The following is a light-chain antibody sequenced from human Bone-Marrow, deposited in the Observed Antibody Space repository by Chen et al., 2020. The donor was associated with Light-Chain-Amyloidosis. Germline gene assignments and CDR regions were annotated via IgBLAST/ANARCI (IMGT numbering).Light chain of an antibody. Sequence: QSVVTQPPSASGTPGQRVTISCSGSWSNIGSNSINWHQQLSGTAPKLLIYGNSQRPSGVPDRFSGSKSGTSASLAISGLQSEDEADYYCAVWDDSLSGRVFGGGTKLTVL. CDR3: AVWDDSLSGRV. V-gene: IGLV1-44*01. J-gene: IGLJ3*02. CDR1: WSNIGSNS. CDR2: GNS.